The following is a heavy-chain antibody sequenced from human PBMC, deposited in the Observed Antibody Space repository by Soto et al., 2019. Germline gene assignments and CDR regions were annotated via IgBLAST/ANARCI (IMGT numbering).Heavy chain of an antibody. CDR3: ARVVDYYDPYDYYGRDV. J-gene: IGHJ6*02. D-gene: IGHD3-22*01. CDR1: GFTFSTYS. Sequence: EVQLVESGGGLVKPGGSLRLSCAASGFTFSTYSMNWVRQAPGKGLEWVSSISSSSSYIYYADSVKGRFTISRDNAKNSRFLQLNSVRAEDTAVYYCARVVDYYDPYDYYGRDVTGQGTTVTVSS. CDR2: ISSSSSYI. V-gene: IGHV3-21*01.